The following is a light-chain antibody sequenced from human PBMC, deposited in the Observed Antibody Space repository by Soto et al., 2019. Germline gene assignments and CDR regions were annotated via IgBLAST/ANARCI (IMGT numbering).Light chain of an antibody. J-gene: IGLJ1*01. CDR3: CSYAGSSLYV. CDR1: SGDVGSYNL. V-gene: IGLV2-23*01. CDR2: EGS. Sequence: QYALTQPASVSGSPGQSITISCTGTSGDVGSYNLVSWYQQHPGKAPKLMIYEGSKRPSGVSNRFSGSKSGNTASLTSSGLQAEDEADYYCCSYAGSSLYVFGTGPKVTVL.